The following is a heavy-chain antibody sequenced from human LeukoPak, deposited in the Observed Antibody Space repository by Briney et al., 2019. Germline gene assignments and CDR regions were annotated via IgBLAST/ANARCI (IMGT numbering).Heavy chain of an antibody. V-gene: IGHV1-18*01. CDR2: ISAYNGNT. D-gene: IGHD5-18*01. Sequence: GASVKVSCKASGYTFTSYGNSWVRQAPGQGLEWMGWISAYNGNTNYAQKLQGRVTMTTDTSTSTAYMELNSLTSEDTAVYYCTRGVNSQGTAMVLFDSWGQGSLVTVSA. J-gene: IGHJ4*02. CDR3: TRGVNSQGTAMVLFDS. CDR1: GYTFTSYG.